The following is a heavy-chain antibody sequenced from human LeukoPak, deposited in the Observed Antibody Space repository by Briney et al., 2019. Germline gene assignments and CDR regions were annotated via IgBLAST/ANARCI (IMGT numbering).Heavy chain of an antibody. CDR3: ARDGVYSSGWYSSHYYYGMDV. J-gene: IGHJ6*02. D-gene: IGHD6-19*01. CDR2: INTNTGIP. CDR1: GYTFTSYA. Sequence: ASVKVSCKASGYTFTSYAMNWVRQAPGQGLEWMGWINTNTGIPTYAQGFTGRFVFSLDTSVSTAYLQISSLKAEDTAVYYCARDGVYSSGWYSSHYYYGMDVWGQGTTVTVSS. V-gene: IGHV7-4-1*02.